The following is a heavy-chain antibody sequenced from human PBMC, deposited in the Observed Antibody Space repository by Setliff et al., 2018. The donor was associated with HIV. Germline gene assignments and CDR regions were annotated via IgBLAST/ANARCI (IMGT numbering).Heavy chain of an antibody. CDR3: TRRNPHTDYPPDAFNF. CDR1: GYDFSKYW. J-gene: IGHJ1*01. CDR2: IDPGYSDT. V-gene: IGHV5-51*01. D-gene: IGHD3-16*01. Sequence: GESLMLSCKGVGYDFSKYWIGLVRQMPGKGLEWMGIIDPGYSDTTYSPSFEGQVTISADNSFNTAYLQWNSLKASDTAMYYCTRRNPHTDYPPDAFNFWGQGTLVTVSS.